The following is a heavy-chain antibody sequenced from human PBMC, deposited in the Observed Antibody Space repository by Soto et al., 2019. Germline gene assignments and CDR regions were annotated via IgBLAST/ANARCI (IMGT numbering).Heavy chain of an antibody. D-gene: IGHD3-22*01. CDR3: ARLWDSSGYYFWGASDI. CDR2: IIPIFGTA. CDR1: GGTFSSYA. Sequence: QVQLVQSGAEVKKPGSSVKVSCKASGGTFSSYAISWVRQAPGQGLEWMGGIIPIFGTANYSQKFQGRVTITADESTSTAYMELSSLRSEDTAVYYCARLWDSSGYYFWGASDIWGQGTMVTVSS. V-gene: IGHV1-69*01. J-gene: IGHJ3*02.